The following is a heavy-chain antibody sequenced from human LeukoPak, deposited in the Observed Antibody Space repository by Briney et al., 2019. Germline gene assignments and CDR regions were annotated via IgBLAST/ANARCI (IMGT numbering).Heavy chain of an antibody. V-gene: IGHV6-1*01. CDR1: GDSFSRYDIV. CDR3: ARESRTGYVNL. J-gene: IGHJ5*02. CDR2: TYYRSKWYN. Sequence: SQTLSLSCAISGDSFSRYDIVWNCIRQSPSRGLEWLGRTYYRSKWYNDYAVSVKSLITINPDTSKNQFSLHLNSVTPEDTAIYHCARESRTGYVNLWRGETLVTVSS. D-gene: IGHD5-12*01.